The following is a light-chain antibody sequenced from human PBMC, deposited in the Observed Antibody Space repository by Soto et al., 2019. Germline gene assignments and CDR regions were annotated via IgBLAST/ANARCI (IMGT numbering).Light chain of an antibody. J-gene: IGKJ4*01. CDR3: QQYYTYPLA. V-gene: IGKV1-8*01. Sequence: AIRMTQSPSSLSASTGDRVTITCRASQGISSYLAWYRQKPGKAPKLLIYAASTLQSGAPSRFSGSGSGTDFTHTISCLQSEGFSTYYCQQYYTYPLAFGGGTKVEIK. CDR2: AAS. CDR1: QGISSY.